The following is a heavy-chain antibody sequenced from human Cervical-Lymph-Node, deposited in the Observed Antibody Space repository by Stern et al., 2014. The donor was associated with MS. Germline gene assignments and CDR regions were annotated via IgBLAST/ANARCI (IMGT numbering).Heavy chain of an antibody. D-gene: IGHD2-21*01. CDR2: ISYDGTNE. Sequence: VQLVESGGGVVQPGKSLRLSCAAAGFSFSSHAMYWVRQAPGKGLEWVAVISYDGTNEYYADPVKGRFNISRDNSKNTLFLQMNSLRAEDTAVYYCAKEGAVLVKSYGLDVWGQGTTVTVS. CDR3: AKEGAVLVKSYGLDV. CDR1: GFSFSSHA. V-gene: IGHV3-30*18. J-gene: IGHJ6*02.